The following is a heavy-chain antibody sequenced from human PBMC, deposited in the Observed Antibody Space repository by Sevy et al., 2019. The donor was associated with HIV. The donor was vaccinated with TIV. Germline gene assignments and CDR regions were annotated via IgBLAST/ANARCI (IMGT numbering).Heavy chain of an antibody. J-gene: IGHJ4*02. Sequence: GGSLRLSCAASGFTFSGNWMSWVRQAPGKGLEWVADIKEDGSEKYYVDSVKGRFTISRDNAEKSLYLQMNNLRAEDTAVYYCARDAGYCSSTSCYRGDYFDYWGQGTLVTVSS. D-gene: IGHD2-2*02. CDR2: IKEDGSEK. V-gene: IGHV3-7*01. CDR3: ARDAGYCSSTSCYRGDYFDY. CDR1: GFTFSGNW.